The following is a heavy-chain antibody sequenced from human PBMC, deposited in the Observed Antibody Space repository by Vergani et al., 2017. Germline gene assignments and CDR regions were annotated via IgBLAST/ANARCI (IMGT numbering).Heavy chain of an antibody. CDR2: IYSGGST. CDR1: GFTVSSNY. Sequence: EVQLVESGGGLIQPGGSLRLSCAASGFTVSSNYMSWVRQAPGKGLEWVSVIYSGGSTYYADSVKGRFTISRDNSKNTLYLQMNSLGAEDTAVYYCARQKYSSSGHFDYWGQGTLVTVSS. J-gene: IGHJ4*02. V-gene: IGHV3-53*01. CDR3: ARQKYSSSGHFDY. D-gene: IGHD6-6*01.